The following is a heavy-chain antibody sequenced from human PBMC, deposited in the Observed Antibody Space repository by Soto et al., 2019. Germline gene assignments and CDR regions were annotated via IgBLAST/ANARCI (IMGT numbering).Heavy chain of an antibody. V-gene: IGHV3-11*01. CDR3: LREYSGYEDGN. CDR1: GFTFSDYH. D-gene: IGHD5-12*01. CDR2: ISSSGAIM. J-gene: IGHJ4*02. Sequence: QVQLVESGGNLVKPGGSLRLSCAASGFTFSDYHMSCIRQAPGKGLEWVSYISSSGAIMYYAGSVKGRFTISRDNAKKSVYLQMNSLRAEDTDVYYCLREYSGYEDGNWGQGTLVTVSS.